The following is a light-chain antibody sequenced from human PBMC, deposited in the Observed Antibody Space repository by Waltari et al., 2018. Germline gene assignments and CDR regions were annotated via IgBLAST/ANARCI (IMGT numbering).Light chain of an antibody. Sequence: SYELTHPPSVPVSPGRTARITSPGAAFPKRYSHWYQHKPGQAPVMVIYKDSERPSGIPERFSGSSSGTTVTLTITGVQAEDEADYHCQSTDTSDSVVFGGGTKLTVL. CDR1: AFPKRY. V-gene: IGLV3-25*03. J-gene: IGLJ2*01. CDR2: KDS. CDR3: QSTDTSDSVV.